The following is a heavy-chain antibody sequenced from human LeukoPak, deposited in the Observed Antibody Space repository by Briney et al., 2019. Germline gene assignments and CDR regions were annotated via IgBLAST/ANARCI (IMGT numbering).Heavy chain of an antibody. D-gene: IGHD6-13*01. CDR3: ARDQQQLVRRFDP. CDR2: ISAYNGNT. Sequence: GATVKISCKVSGYTFTSYGISWVRQAPGQGLEWMGWISAYNGNTNYAQKLQGRVTMTTDTSTSTAYMELRSLRSDDTAVYYCARDQQQLVRRFDPWGQGTLVTVSS. CDR1: GYTFTSYG. V-gene: IGHV1-18*01. J-gene: IGHJ5*02.